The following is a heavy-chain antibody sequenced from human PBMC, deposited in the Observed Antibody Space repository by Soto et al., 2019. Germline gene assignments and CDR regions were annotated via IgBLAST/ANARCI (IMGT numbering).Heavy chain of an antibody. D-gene: IGHD3-22*01. CDR1: GYSISSGYY. V-gene: IGHV4-38-2*01. CDR2: IYHSGST. Sequence: SETLSLTCAVSGYSISSGYYWGWIRQPPGKGLEWIGSIYHSGSTYYNPSLKSRVTISVDTSKNQFSLKLSSVTAADTAVYYCARSPRTYYYDSSGFPSDNWFDPWGQGTLVTVSS. J-gene: IGHJ5*02. CDR3: ARSPRTYYYDSSGFPSDNWFDP.